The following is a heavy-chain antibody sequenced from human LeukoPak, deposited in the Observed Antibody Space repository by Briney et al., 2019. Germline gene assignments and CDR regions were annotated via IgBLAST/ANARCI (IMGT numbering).Heavy chain of an antibody. CDR1: GFTFINYE. CDR2: ISSSGSTI. Sequence: PGGSLRLSCEASGFTFINYEMNWVRQAPGKGLEWLSYISSSGSTIHYADSVKGRFTISRDNAKNSLYLQMNSLRDEDTAVYYCVRDYGYGDSVKWYFDLWGRGTLVTVSS. J-gene: IGHJ2*01. V-gene: IGHV3-48*03. D-gene: IGHD4-17*01. CDR3: VRDYGYGDSVKWYFDL.